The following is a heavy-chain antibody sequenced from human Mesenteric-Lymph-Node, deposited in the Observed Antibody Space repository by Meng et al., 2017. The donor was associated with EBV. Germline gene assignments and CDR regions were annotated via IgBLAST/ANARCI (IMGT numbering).Heavy chain of an antibody. J-gene: IGHJ4*02. V-gene: IGHV3-30-3*01. CDR2: ISYEGTDK. Sequence: QVQLVESXXXXXQXXRXXRLSCTASGFTFSRYAMHWVRQAPGKGLEWVALISYEGTDKYYADSVKGRFTISRDNSKNTLYLQMNSLRAEDTAVYYCARDQGGDIVVVGFFDYWGQGPLVTVAS. CDR3: ARDQGGDIVVVGFFDY. D-gene: IGHD2-15*01. CDR1: GFTFSRYA.